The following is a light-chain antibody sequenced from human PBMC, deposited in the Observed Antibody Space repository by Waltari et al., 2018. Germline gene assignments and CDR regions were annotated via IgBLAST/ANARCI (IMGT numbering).Light chain of an antibody. CDR3: SSRNGRANQVV. J-gene: IGLJ3*02. CDR2: GKD. CDR1: SLRSSY. V-gene: IGLV3-19*01. Sequence: SSELTQDPAVSVALGQTVRFTCQGDSLRSSYASWYQLKSGQAPVLVIYGKDKRPSGIPDRSSGYSSVTTASLTITGAQAEDEADYYCSSRNGRANQVVFAGGTKVTVL.